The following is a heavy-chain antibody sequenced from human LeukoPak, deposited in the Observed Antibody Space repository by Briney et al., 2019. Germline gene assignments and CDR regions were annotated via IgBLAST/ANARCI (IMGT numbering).Heavy chain of an antibody. CDR3: ARDGIAARRGANYYGMDV. J-gene: IGHJ6*02. CDR1: GYTFTNYY. Sequence: ASLTVSCKASGYTFTNYYIHWVRQAPGQGLEWMGIINPSGGSTNYAQKFQGRVTMTRDTSTSTVYMELSSLRSEDTAVYYCARDGIAARRGANYYGMDVWGQGTTVTVSS. V-gene: IGHV1-46*01. CDR2: INPSGGST. D-gene: IGHD6-6*01.